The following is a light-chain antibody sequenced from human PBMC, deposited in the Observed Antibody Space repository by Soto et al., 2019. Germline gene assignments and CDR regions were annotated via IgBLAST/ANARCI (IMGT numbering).Light chain of an antibody. V-gene: IGKV3-15*01. CDR1: QSVSSK. CDR3: QQYNNWPRT. CDR2: DAS. J-gene: IGKJ1*01. Sequence: EIAITESPATLSVSPGERASLSCRASQSVSSKLAWYQQKPGQAPRLLIYDASTRATGIPARLSGSGSGTEFTLTISSLQSEDFAVYYCQQYNNWPRTFGQGTKVDIK.